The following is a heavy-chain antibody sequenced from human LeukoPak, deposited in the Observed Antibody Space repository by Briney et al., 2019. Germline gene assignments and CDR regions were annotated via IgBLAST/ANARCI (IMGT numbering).Heavy chain of an antibody. CDR2: INHSGST. Sequence: SETLSLTCAVYGGSFSGYYWSWIRQPPGKGLEWIGEINHSGSTNYNPSLMSRVTISVDTSKNQFSLKLSSVTAADTAVYYCARGPPYYYDSSGYGWGQGTLVTVSS. CDR3: ARGPPYYYDSSGYG. CDR1: GGSFSGYY. D-gene: IGHD3-22*01. J-gene: IGHJ4*02. V-gene: IGHV4-34*01.